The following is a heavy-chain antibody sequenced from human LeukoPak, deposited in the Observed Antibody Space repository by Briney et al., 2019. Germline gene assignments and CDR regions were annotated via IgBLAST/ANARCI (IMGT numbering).Heavy chain of an antibody. Sequence: GGSLRLSCAASGFTFDDYAMHWVRQAPGKALEWVSGISWNSGSIGYADSVKGRFTISRDNAKNSLYLQMNSLRAEDTALYYCAKAKYGSGDRFDPWGQGTLVTVSS. CDR3: AKAKYGSGDRFDP. CDR1: GFTFDDYA. D-gene: IGHD3-10*01. J-gene: IGHJ5*02. V-gene: IGHV3-9*01. CDR2: ISWNSGSI.